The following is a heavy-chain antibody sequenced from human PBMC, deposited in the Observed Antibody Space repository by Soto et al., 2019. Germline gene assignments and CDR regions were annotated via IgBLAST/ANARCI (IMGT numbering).Heavy chain of an antibody. CDR2: IYSGGSS. CDR3: ARLGPYGSESYSFRYNWFDP. CDR1: GFTVSSSH. V-gene: IGHV3-53*01. D-gene: IGHD3-10*01. Sequence: PAGALRISCKTSGFTVSSSHMTWVRPAPGKGLGWVSVIYSGGSSYYAVSVQGRFTISRDNSKNTVYLQMNSLRGEDTAMYYCARLGPYGSESYSFRYNWFDPWGQGTQVTVSS. J-gene: IGHJ5*02.